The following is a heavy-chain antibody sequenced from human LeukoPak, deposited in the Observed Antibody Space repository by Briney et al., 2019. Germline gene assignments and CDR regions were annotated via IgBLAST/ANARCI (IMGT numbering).Heavy chain of an antibody. CDR3: AREGDLNTVTPIFDQ. D-gene: IGHD4-17*01. V-gene: IGHV1-18*01. CDR1: GYTFTSYR. J-gene: IGHJ4*02. Sequence: ASVKVSCKASGYTFTSYRISWVRQAPGQGLEWMGWISDHNGNTNYVQKFQGRVTMTTDTSTSTAYMELRSLRSDDTAVSYCAREGDLNTVTPIFDQWGQGTLVTVSS. CDR2: ISDHNGNT.